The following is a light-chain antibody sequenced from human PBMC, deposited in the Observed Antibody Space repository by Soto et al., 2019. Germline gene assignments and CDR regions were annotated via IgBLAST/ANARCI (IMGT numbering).Light chain of an antibody. J-gene: IGLJ2*01. CDR3: SSYAGSDNFEV. V-gene: IGLV2-8*01. Sequence: QSVLTQPPSASGSPGQSVTISCTGTRSDVGDYNYVSWYQQHPGKAPKLLIYEVTKRPSGVPDRFSGSKSANTASLTVSGLRAEDEADYYCSSYAGSDNFEVFGGGTKVTVL. CDR1: RSDVGDYNY. CDR2: EVT.